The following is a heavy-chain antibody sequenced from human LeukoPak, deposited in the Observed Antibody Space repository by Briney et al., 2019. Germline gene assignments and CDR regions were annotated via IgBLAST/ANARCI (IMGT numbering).Heavy chain of an antibody. CDR2: LSTSGAAT. J-gene: IGHJ3*02. CDR3: ATAFICSSTSCYAFDI. Sequence: GGSLRLSCAASGFTFSSFSMNWVRQAPGKGLEWVSTLSTSGAATYYADSAKGRFTISRDNSKNTLYLQMNSLRAEDTAVYYCATAFICSSTSCYAFDIWGQGTMVTVSS. V-gene: IGHV3-23*01. CDR1: GFTFSSFS. D-gene: IGHD2-2*01.